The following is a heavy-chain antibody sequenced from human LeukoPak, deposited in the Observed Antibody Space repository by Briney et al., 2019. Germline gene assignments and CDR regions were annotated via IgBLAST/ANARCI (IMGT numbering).Heavy chain of an antibody. Sequence: PGGSLRLSCAASGFTFSSYSMNWVRQAPGKGLEWVSYISTSSSIIYCADSVKGRFTISRDNAKNSLYLQMNSLRAEDTAVYYCAKDRYSYAFEYSDSWGQGTQVTVSS. V-gene: IGHV3-48*01. J-gene: IGHJ4*02. CDR3: AKDRYSYAFEYSDS. CDR2: ISTSSSII. CDR1: GFTFSSYS. D-gene: IGHD5-18*01.